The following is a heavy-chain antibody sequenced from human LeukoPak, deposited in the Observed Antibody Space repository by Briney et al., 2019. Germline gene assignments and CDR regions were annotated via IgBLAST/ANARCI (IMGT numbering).Heavy chain of an antibody. CDR1: AFAFSNAW. J-gene: IGHJ4*02. CDR3: TTGPTRYFDWLLYDPIDY. Sequence: GGSLSFSFAASAFAFSNAWMSWVRRAPGKGRGWVGRIKNKTEGGTTDYAAPVKGRFTISRDDSKNTLYLQMNSLKTEDTAVYYCTTGPTRYFDWLLYDPIDYWGQGTLVTVSS. D-gene: IGHD3-9*01. CDR2: IKNKTEGGTT. V-gene: IGHV3-15*01.